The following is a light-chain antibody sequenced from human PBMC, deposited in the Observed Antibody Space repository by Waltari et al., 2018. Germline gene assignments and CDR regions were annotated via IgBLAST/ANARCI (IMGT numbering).Light chain of an antibody. CDR3: CSYAGSSTYSYV. Sequence: QSALTQPASVSGSPGQSIPISCTGSSGDIGSFDLVSWYQQHPGRAPKLIIYEVTKRPSGVSNRFSASKSGNTASLTISGLQAEDEADYHCCSYAGSSTYSYVFGPGTKVSVL. J-gene: IGLJ1*01. V-gene: IGLV2-23*02. CDR2: EVT. CDR1: SGDIGSFDL.